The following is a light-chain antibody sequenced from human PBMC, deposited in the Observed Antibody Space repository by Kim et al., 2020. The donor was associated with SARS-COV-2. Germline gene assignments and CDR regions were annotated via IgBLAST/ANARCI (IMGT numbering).Light chain of an antibody. CDR2: GAS. CDR1: QSVSSSY. Sequence: PGERVTLSCRASQSVSSSYLTWYQQKPGQAPRLLIYGASTRATGIPARFSGSGSGTDFTLTISSLQPEDFAVYYCQQDYNLPCTFGQGTKV. J-gene: IGKJ1*01. CDR3: QQDYNLPCT. V-gene: IGKV3D-7*01.